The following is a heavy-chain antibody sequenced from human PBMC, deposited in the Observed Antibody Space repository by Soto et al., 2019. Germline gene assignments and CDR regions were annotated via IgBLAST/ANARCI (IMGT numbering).Heavy chain of an antibody. D-gene: IGHD3-22*01. CDR3: AREYDSSGPTLDY. Sequence: QVQLVQSGAEVKKPGASVKVSCKASGYTFTSYYMHWVRQAPGQGLEWMGIINPSGGSTNYAQKFQGSAXXTXEXXTSTVYMELSRLRSEDTAVYYCAREYDSSGPTLDYWGQGTLVTVSS. J-gene: IGHJ4*02. CDR1: GYTFTSYY. V-gene: IGHV1-46*03. CDR2: INPSGGST.